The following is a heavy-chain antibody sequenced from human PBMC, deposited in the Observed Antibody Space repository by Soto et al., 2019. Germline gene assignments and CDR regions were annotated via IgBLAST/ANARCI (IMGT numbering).Heavy chain of an antibody. Sequence: EVQLGESGGGLVKPGGSLRLSCAASGFTFGTYTMNWVRQAPGKGLEWVSSIGTTSSYIYYADSVRGRFTISRDNARDSLYLQMSSLRAEDTAVYYCARVMCGDCSTYYYYSMDVWGQGTTVTVSS. J-gene: IGHJ6*02. D-gene: IGHD2-21*02. CDR3: ARVMCGDCSTYYYYSMDV. CDR2: IGTTSSYI. V-gene: IGHV3-21*01. CDR1: GFTFGTYT.